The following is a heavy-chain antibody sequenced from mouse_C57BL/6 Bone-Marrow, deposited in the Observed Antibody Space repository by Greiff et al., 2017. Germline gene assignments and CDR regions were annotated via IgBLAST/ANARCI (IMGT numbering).Heavy chain of an antibody. CDR1: GFNIKDDY. Sequence: VQLQQSGAELVRPGASVKLSCTASGFNIKDDYMHWVKQRPEQGLEWIGWIDPETGDTEYASQFQGKATITADTSSNTAYLQLSSLTSEDTAVYYCTFIATGVATYFDYWGQGTTLTVSS. D-gene: IGHD1-1*01. CDR3: TFIATGVATYFDY. J-gene: IGHJ2*01. CDR2: IDPETGDT. V-gene: IGHV14-4*01.